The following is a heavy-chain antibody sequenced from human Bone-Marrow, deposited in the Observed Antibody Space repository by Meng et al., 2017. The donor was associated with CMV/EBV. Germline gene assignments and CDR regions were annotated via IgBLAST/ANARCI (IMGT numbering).Heavy chain of an antibody. Sequence: GESLKISCVASGFTFTNHYMHWVRQAPGKGLVWVSRINADESSVSYADSVKGRFTISRDNAKNILYLQMNSLRAEDTAVYYCAKGQQLVQRAFDIWGQGTMVTVSS. V-gene: IGHV3-74*01. CDR2: INADESSV. D-gene: IGHD6-13*01. CDR1: GFTFTNHY. CDR3: AKGQQLVQRAFDI. J-gene: IGHJ3*02.